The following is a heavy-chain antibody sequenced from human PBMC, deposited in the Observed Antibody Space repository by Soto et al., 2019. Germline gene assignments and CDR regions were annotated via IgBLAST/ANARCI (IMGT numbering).Heavy chain of an antibody. Sequence: SXTLSLTCAGYNGSFRGFYWSWSRQPPQKGLEWIGEVDHRVNTHYNPSLKSRVTISGDTSQNQFSLHLSAVTAADTAVYYCARRRLSPNLLAASGNYTNGRPGGPNWFDPWGQGTPVTVYS. CDR1: NGSFRGFY. CDR2: VDHRVNT. V-gene: IGHV4-34*01. D-gene: IGHD2-8*01. J-gene: IGHJ5*02. CDR3: ARRRLSPNLLAASGNYTNGRPGGPNWFDP.